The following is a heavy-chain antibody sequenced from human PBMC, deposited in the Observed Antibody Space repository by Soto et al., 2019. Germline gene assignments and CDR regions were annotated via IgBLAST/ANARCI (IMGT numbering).Heavy chain of an antibody. J-gene: IGHJ4*02. D-gene: IGHD2-15*01. CDR1: GFTFSSFA. V-gene: IGHV3-23*01. Sequence: ELQLLESGGGLVQPGGSMRLSCAASGFTFSSFAMSWVRQAPGKGLEWGSAISGSGGSTDYADSVKGRFTISRDNSKTTMYVQMNSLRSEDTAVYYCARVGVAATPVSDYGDYWGKVTLV. CDR2: ISGSGGST. CDR3: ARVGVAATPVSDYGDY.